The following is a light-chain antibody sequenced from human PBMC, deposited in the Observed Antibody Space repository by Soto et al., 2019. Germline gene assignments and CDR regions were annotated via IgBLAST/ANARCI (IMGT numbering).Light chain of an antibody. CDR1: QSVSSY. Sequence: EIVLTQSPATLSLSPGERATLSCRASQSVSSYLAWYQQKPGQAPRLLIYDASNRATAIPARFSGSGSGTDFTLTISSLEPEDFAVYYCQQRSNWPITSGPGTKVEIK. V-gene: IGKV3-11*01. J-gene: IGKJ3*01. CDR2: DAS. CDR3: QQRSNWPIT.